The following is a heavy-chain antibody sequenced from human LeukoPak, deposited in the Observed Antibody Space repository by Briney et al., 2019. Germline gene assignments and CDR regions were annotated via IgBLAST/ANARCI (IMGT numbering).Heavy chain of an antibody. V-gene: IGHV3-30-3*01. Sequence: PGTSLRLSCAASGFTFGSYSLHWVRQAPGKGLEWVAVTSFDGSKKFYADSLKGRFTISRDNSRNTLYLQMNSLRAEDTAVYYCAREAFYYYYGMDVWGQGTTVTVSS. J-gene: IGHJ6*02. CDR3: AREAFYYYYGMDV. CDR2: TSFDGSKK. CDR1: GFTFGSYS.